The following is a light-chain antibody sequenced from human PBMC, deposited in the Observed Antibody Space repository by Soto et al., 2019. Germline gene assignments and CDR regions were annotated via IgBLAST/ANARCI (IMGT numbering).Light chain of an antibody. Sequence: QSVLTQPASVSGSPGQSITISCTGTSSDVGGYNYVSWYQHHPGKAPKLIIYEVSNRPSGVSNRFSGSKSGNTASLTISGLEADDEADYYCSSYTSSSPFVFGAGTKLTVL. CDR1: SSDVGGYNY. CDR3: SSYTSSSPFV. J-gene: IGLJ1*01. CDR2: EVS. V-gene: IGLV2-14*01.